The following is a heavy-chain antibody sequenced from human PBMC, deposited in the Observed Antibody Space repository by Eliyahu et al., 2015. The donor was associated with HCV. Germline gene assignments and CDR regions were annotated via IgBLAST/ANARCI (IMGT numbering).Heavy chain of an antibody. CDR2: IHYSGST. V-gene: IGHV4-59*01. J-gene: IGHJ5*02. D-gene: IGHD6-19*01. CDR3: ASGGGGIAVTGTGGWFDP. CDR1: GGSXTPYY. Sequence: QVQLQESGPGLVKPSETLSLTCTVSGGSXTPYYWXWIRQPPGKGLEWIGYIHYSGSTNYNPSLKSRVTISLDTSKNQFSLKLTSVSAADTAMYYCASGGGGIAVTGTGGWFDPWGQGTLVTVSS.